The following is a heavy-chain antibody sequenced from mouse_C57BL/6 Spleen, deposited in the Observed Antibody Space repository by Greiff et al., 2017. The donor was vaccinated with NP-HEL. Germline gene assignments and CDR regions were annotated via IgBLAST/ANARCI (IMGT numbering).Heavy chain of an antibody. CDR1: GYTFTSYW. D-gene: IGHD1-1*01. CDR2: IDPSDSYT. Sequence: VQLQQPGAELVRPGTSVKLSCKASGYTFTSYWMHWVKQRPGQGLEWIGVIDPSDSYTNYNQKFKGKATLTVDTSSSTAYMQLSSLTSEDSAVYYCAYAPIYYYGSSPAWFAYWGQGTLVTVSA. J-gene: IGHJ3*01. V-gene: IGHV1-59*01. CDR3: AYAPIYYYGSSPAWFAY.